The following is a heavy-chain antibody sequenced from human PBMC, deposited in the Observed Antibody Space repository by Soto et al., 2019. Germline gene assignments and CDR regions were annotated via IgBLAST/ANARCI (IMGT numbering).Heavy chain of an antibody. J-gene: IGHJ1*01. D-gene: IGHD4-17*01. Sequence: QVQLVQSGPDLKRPGASMKVSCKASGYTFTSYGISWVRQAPGQGLEWMAWISPLKGRTQYSQKAQGRVTLSTDTSSNTAYMEMTTLRVDDTAVYYCAMDYGDRPEYFKHWGQGTLDTVS. V-gene: IGHV1-18*04. CDR1: GYTFTSYG. CDR3: AMDYGDRPEYFKH. CDR2: ISPLKGRT.